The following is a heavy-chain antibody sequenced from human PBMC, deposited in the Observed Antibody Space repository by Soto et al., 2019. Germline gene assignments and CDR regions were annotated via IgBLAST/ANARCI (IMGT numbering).Heavy chain of an antibody. V-gene: IGHV3-30*18. D-gene: IGHD1-1*01. CDR2: ISFDGSKE. Sequence: QVQLVESGGGVVQPGRSLRLSCAASGFTFSSYGMHLVRQAPGKGLEWVAVISFDGSKEKYADSVKGRFTISRDNSNNTLYLQMNTLRAEDTAVYYCAKDGGRTGTAGYWGQGTRVTVSS. CDR1: GFTFSSYG. J-gene: IGHJ4*02. CDR3: AKDGGRTGTAGY.